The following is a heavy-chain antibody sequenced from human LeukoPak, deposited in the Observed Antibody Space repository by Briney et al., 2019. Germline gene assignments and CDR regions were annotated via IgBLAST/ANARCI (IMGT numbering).Heavy chain of an antibody. Sequence: PGRPLRLSCAASGFTFEDHVMHWVRQAPGKGLEWVSSISWSGDRMGYADAVKGRFTISRDNAKNSLFLQMNSLRVEDTALYYCAKDLGGSATTVWGQGTLVTVSS. CDR2: ISWSGDRM. V-gene: IGHV3-9*01. CDR1: GFTFEDHV. CDR3: AKDLGGSATTV. D-gene: IGHD2-2*01. J-gene: IGHJ4*02.